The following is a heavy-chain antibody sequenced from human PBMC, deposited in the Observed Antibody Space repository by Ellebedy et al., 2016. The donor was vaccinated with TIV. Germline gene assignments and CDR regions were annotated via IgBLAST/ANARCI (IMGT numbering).Heavy chain of an antibody. CDR1: GYIFTNYD. CDR2: MHPNSGAA. D-gene: IGHD6-13*01. Sequence: ASVKVSXKASGYIFTNYDINWVRQAPGQGLEWVGWMHPNSGAAGYGQKFEGRVTMTRNTSIKTAYLELNSLRSEDTAIYYCARAPDAGIAAAALDYWGQGTLVTVSS. J-gene: IGHJ4*02. CDR3: ARAPDAGIAAAALDY. V-gene: IGHV1-8*01.